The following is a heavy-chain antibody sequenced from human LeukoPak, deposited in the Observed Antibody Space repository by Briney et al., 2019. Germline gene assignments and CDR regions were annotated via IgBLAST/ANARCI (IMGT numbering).Heavy chain of an antibody. CDR2: MNPNSGNT. V-gene: IGHV1-8*01. J-gene: IGHJ4*02. Sequence: ASVKVSCKASGYTFTNYDINWVRQATGQGLEWMGWMNPNSGNTGYAQKFQGRITMTRSTSINTAYMELSSLRSEDTAVYYCARSGSYYTARFDYWGQGTLVTVSS. D-gene: IGHD3-10*01. CDR1: GYTFTNYD. CDR3: ARSGSYYTARFDY.